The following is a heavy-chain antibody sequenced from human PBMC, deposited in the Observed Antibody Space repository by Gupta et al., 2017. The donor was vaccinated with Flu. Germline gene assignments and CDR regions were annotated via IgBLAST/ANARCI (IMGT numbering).Heavy chain of an antibody. CDR2: IRSKAYGGTT. CDR1: GFTFGDYA. Sequence: ESGGGLVQPGRSLRLSCTASGFTFGDYAMSWFRQAPGKGLEWVGFIRSKAYGGTTEYAASVKGRFTISRDDSKSIAYLQMNSLKTEDTAVYYCTRDEEGASVLFPDFDYWGQGTLVTVSS. D-gene: IGHD6-6*01. J-gene: IGHJ4*02. V-gene: IGHV3-49*03. CDR3: TRDEEGASVLFPDFDY.